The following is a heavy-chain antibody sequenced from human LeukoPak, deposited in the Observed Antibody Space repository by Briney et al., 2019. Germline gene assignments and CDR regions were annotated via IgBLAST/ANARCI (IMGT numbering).Heavy chain of an antibody. CDR1: GYTFTGYY. CDR2: INPNSGGT. D-gene: IGHD3-3*01. V-gene: IGHV1-2*02. Sequence: ASVKVSCKASGYTFTGYYMHWVRQAPGQGLEWMGWINPNSGGTNYAQKFQGRVTMTRDTSISTAYMELSRLRSEDTAVYYCARDPSSADYDFWSGYHAPNWFDPWGQGTLVTVSS. CDR3: ARDPSSADYDFWSGYHAPNWFDP. J-gene: IGHJ5*02.